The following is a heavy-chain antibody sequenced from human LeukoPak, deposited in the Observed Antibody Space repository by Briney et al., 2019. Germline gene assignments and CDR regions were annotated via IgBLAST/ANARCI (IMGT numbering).Heavy chain of an antibody. Sequence: GGSLRLSCAASEFTFTTYGMHWVRQAPGKGLEWVAFIYYDGSNIYYADYVKGRFTISRDISKNTLYLQMDSLRAEDTAIYYCARDWKTNSFDYWGQGTLVTVS. D-gene: IGHD1-1*01. CDR2: IYYDGSNI. CDR1: EFTFTTYG. J-gene: IGHJ4*02. V-gene: IGHV3-33*01. CDR3: ARDWKTNSFDY.